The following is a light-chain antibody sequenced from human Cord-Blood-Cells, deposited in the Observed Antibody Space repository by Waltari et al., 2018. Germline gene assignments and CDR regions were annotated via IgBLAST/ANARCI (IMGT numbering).Light chain of an antibody. J-gene: IGLJ3*02. CDR1: SSDVGGYNS. CDR3: CSYAGSYTFV. V-gene: IGLV2-11*01. CDR2: DVS. Sequence: QSALTQPRSVSGSPGQSVTISCTGTSSDVGGYNSVSWYQQPPGKAPKLMIYDVSRRPSGVPDRFSGSKSGNTASLTISGLQAEDESDYYCCSYAGSYTFVFGGGTKLTVL.